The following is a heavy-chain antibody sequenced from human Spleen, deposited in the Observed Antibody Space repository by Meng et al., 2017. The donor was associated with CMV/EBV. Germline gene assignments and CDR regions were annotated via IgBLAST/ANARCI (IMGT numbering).Heavy chain of an antibody. CDR1: GFTFGRYA. J-gene: IGHJ4*02. CDR2: INGSGGST. D-gene: IGHD6-19*01. Sequence: SGFTFGRYAMRWVRQAPGKVLEWVSTINGSGGSTYYADSVKGRFTISRDNSKNTLYLQMNSLRAEDTAVYYCAKAQGWIAVAGDDYWGQGTLVTVSS. V-gene: IGHV3-23*01. CDR3: AKAQGWIAVAGDDY.